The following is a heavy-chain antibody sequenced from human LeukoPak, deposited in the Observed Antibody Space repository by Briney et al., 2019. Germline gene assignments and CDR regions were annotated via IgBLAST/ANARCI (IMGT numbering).Heavy chain of an antibody. D-gene: IGHD3-10*02. V-gene: IGHV3-48*03. CDR3: AGLGISMIGGV. CDR2: ISSSGSTI. Sequence: GGSLRLSCAASGFTFSSYEMNWVRQAPGKGLEWVSYISSSGSTIYYADSVKGRFTISRDNAKNSLYLQMNSLRAEDTAVYYCAGLGISMIGGVWGKGTTVTISS. J-gene: IGHJ6*04. CDR1: GFTFSSYE.